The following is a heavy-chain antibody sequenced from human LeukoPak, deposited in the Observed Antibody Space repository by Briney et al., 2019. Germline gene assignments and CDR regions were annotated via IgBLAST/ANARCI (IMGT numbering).Heavy chain of an antibody. CDR2: IYYSGST. V-gene: IGHV4-59*12. CDR1: GGSISSYY. CDR3: ARGLLRYFDWLLYPYYFDY. Sequence: PSETLSLTCTVSGGSISSYYWSWIRQPPGKGLEWIGYIYYSGSTNYNPSLKSRVTISVDTSKNQFSLKLSSVTAADTAVYYCARGLLRYFDWLLYPYYFDYWGQGTLVTVSS. J-gene: IGHJ4*02. D-gene: IGHD3-9*01.